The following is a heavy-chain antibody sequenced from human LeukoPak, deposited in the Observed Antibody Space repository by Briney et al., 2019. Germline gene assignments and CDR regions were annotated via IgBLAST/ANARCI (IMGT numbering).Heavy chain of an antibody. CDR2: INPNRGGT. J-gene: IGHJ5*02. Sequence: ASLKLSCTASGYTFTGYYMHWVRQAPGQGLEWRGWINPNRGGTNYAQKFQGRVTMTRDTSISTAYMELSRLRSDDTAVYYCARDRFLEWYWFDPWGQGTLVTVSS. V-gene: IGHV1-2*02. D-gene: IGHD3-3*01. CDR3: ARDRFLEWYWFDP. CDR1: GYTFTGYY.